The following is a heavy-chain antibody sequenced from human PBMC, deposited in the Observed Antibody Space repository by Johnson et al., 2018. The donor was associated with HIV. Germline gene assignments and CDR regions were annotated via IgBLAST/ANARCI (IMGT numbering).Heavy chain of an antibody. CDR2: ISSSGSTI. CDR3: ARETAGATNDAFDI. Sequence: VQLVESGGGLVKPGGSLRLSCAASGFTFSDYYMSWIRQAPGKGLAWVSYISSSGSTIYYADSVKGRFTISRDNAKNSLYLQMNSLRAGETAVYYCARETAGATNDAFDIWGQRTMVTVSS. D-gene: IGHD1-26*01. J-gene: IGHJ3*02. CDR1: GFTFSDYY. V-gene: IGHV3-11*04.